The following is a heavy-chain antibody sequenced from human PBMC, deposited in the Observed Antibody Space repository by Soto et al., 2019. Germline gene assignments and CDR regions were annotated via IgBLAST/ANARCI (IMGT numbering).Heavy chain of an antibody. D-gene: IGHD3-16*01. CDR1: GYTFIRYG. CDR2: ISPYNDQT. V-gene: IGHV1-18*01. Sequence: QVQLVQSASEVMKPGASVKVSCKASGYTFIRYGITWVRQAPGQRLEWMGWISPYNDQTIYAQKLQGRVTMTADTSTRTVYMQLRSLKSDDTAGYYCARGGYYYNVWGKLSHDGLDVWGQGTSVTVSS. J-gene: IGHJ6*02. CDR3: ARGGYYYNVWGKLSHDGLDV.